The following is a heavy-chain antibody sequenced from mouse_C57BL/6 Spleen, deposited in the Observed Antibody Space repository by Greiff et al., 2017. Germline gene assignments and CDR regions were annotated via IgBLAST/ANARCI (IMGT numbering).Heavy chain of an antibody. CDR1: GYTFTSYW. J-gene: IGHJ4*01. Sequence: VQLQQPGAELVRPGSSVKLSCKASGYTFTSYWMAWVKQSPGQGLEWIGNIYPSDSETHYSQKFKDKATLTVDKSSSTAYMQLSSLTSEDSAVYYCARSYYKAMDYWGQGTSVTVSS. D-gene: IGHD2-12*01. CDR3: ARSYYKAMDY. V-gene: IGHV1-61*01. CDR2: IYPSDSET.